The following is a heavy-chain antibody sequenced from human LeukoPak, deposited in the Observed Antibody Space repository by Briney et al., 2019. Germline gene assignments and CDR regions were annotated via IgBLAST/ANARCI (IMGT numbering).Heavy chain of an antibody. D-gene: IGHD2-2*01. V-gene: IGHV1-2*02. CDR2: INPNSGGT. CDR3: ARDARHKYCSSASCYRGWFDP. CDR1: GYTFTGYY. J-gene: IGHJ5*02. Sequence: ASVKVSCKASGYTFTGYYMHWVRQAPGQGLEWMGWINPNSGGTNYAQKFQGRVTITADESASTAYMELSSLGSEDTAVYYCARDARHKYCSSASCYRGWFDPWGQGTLVTVSS.